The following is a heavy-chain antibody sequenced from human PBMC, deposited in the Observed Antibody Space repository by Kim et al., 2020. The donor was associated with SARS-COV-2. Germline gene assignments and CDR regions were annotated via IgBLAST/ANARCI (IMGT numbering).Heavy chain of an antibody. D-gene: IGHD3-10*01. CDR3: ARDRGTPWGRITMVRGVIGRGDYGMDV. CDR1: GGSISSSNW. V-gene: IGHV4-4*02. CDR2: IYHSGST. J-gene: IGHJ6*02. Sequence: SETLSLTCAVSGGSISSSNWWSWVRQPPGKGLEWIGEIYHSGSTNYNPSLKSRVTISVDKSKNQFSLKLSSVTAADTAVYYCARDRGTPWGRITMVRGVIGRGDYGMDVWGQGTTVTVSS.